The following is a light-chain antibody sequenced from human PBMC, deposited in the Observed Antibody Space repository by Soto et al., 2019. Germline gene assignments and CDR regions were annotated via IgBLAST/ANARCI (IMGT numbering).Light chain of an antibody. J-gene: IGLJ1*01. CDR3: SSYTDTYTFV. V-gene: IGLV2-14*01. Sequence: SVLTQPASVSGSPGQSITISCTGTSTDIGGYDYVSWYQHHPSKAPKLLIYEVSNRPLGVSNRFAGSRSDNTASLTISGLQTEDEADYYCSSYTDTYTFVFGTGTKVTVL. CDR2: EVS. CDR1: STDIGGYDY.